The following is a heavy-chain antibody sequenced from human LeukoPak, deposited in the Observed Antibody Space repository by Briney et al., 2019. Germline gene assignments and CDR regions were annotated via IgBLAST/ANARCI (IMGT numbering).Heavy chain of an antibody. D-gene: IGHD3/OR15-3a*01. J-gene: IGHJ6*03. CDR1: GFTFSSYW. CDR3: ARDLGLEYYYYYMDV. Sequence: GGSLRLSCAASGFTFSSYWMSWVRQAPGKGLEWVANIKQDGSEKYYVDSVKGRFTISRDNAKNSLYLQMNSLRAEDTAVYYCARDLGLEYYYYYMDVWGKGTTVTVSS. V-gene: IGHV3-7*01. CDR2: IKQDGSEK.